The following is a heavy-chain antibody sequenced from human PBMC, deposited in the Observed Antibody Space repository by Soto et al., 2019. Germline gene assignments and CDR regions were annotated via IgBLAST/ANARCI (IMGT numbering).Heavy chain of an antibody. Sequence: EVQLLQSGGGLVHPGMSLRLSCVASGFSFSSYAMSWVRQAPGKGLEWVSSTSGSGGSAYYADSVKGRFTIARDNSKNTLELELSSLTSDDTGVYYCAKGGGLRNQLLYGYYFHGMDVWGQGTTVTVSS. J-gene: IGHJ6*02. CDR1: GFSFSSYA. CDR3: AKGGGLRNQLLYGYYFHGMDV. D-gene: IGHD3-10*01. V-gene: IGHV3-23*01. CDR2: TSGSGGSA.